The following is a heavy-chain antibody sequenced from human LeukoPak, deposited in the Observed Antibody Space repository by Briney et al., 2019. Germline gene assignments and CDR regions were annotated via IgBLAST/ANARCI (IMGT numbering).Heavy chain of an antibody. J-gene: IGHJ4*02. Sequence: SQTLSLTCTVSGGSISSGDYYWSWIRQPPGKGLEGIGYIYYSGSTYYNPSLKSRLTISRATSKNQFSLKLSSVTAADTAVYYCARRYCSGGNCYPFDYWGQGTLVTVSS. CDR2: IYYSGST. V-gene: IGHV4-30-4*01. D-gene: IGHD2-15*01. CDR3: ARRYCSGGNCYPFDY. CDR1: GGSISSGDYY.